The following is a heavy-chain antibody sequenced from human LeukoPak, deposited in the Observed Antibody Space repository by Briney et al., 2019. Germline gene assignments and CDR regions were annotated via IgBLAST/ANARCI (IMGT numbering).Heavy chain of an antibody. J-gene: IGHJ6*02. CDR1: GDSVSSNSAA. Sequence: SQTLSLTCAISGDSVSSNSAAWNWIRQSPSRGLEWLGRRYYRSKWYNDYAVSVKSRITINPDTSKNQFSLQLNSVTPEDTAVYYCAREVSADTYYYYYGMDVWGQGTTVTVSS. CDR3: AREVSADTYYYYYGMDV. D-gene: IGHD1-14*01. V-gene: IGHV6-1*01. CDR2: RYYRSKWYN.